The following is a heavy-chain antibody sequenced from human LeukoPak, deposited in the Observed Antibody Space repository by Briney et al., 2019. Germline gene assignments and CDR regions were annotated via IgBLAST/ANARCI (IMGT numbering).Heavy chain of an antibody. Sequence: ASVKVSCKASGGTFSSYAISWVRQAPGQGLEWMGGIIPIFGTANYAQKFQGRVTITTDESTSTAYMELSSLRSEDTAVYYCARGDAGMATTSGFDYWGQGTLVTVSS. CDR1: GGTFSSYA. J-gene: IGHJ4*02. CDR3: ARGDAGMATTSGFDY. V-gene: IGHV1-69*05. CDR2: IIPIFGTA. D-gene: IGHD5-24*01.